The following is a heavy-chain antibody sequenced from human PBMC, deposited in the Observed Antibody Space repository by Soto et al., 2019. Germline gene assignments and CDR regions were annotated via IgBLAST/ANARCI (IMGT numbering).Heavy chain of an antibody. CDR1: GLTVSGKKY. D-gene: IGHD1-1*01. CDR2: LYDVEGI. J-gene: IGHJ3*02. CDR3: ASWQVKEHCYDI. V-gene: IGHV3-53*01. Sequence: ACLILSCAVFGLTVSGKKYLAWVRQAPGKGLECPSGLYDVEGIYYADSVKGRFTVSTDSSKSVVYLQMNGLRRDDTAVYYCASWQVKEHCYDIWGRGTTVTVS.